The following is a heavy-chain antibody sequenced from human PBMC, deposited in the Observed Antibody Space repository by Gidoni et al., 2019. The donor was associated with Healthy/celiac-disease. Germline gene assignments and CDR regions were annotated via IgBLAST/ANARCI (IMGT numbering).Heavy chain of an antibody. D-gene: IGHD3-16*01. CDR2: IYTNGIT. V-gene: IGHV4-61*02. J-gene: IGHJ3*02. Sequence: VKPSQTLSLTCTVSGGSISSGSYYWSWIRQPAGKGLEWIGSIYTNGITNYNPPLKSRDTISVDTSKNQFDLKLSSVTAADTAVYYCAGGGDADAFDIWGQGTMVTVSS. CDR3: AGGGDADAFDI. CDR1: GGSISSGSYY.